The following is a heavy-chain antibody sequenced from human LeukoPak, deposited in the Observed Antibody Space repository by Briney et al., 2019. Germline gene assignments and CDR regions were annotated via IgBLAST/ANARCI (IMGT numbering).Heavy chain of an antibody. CDR1: GGTFSSYA. J-gene: IGHJ6*03. D-gene: IGHD6-13*01. Sequence: GASVKVSCKASGGTFSSYAISWVRQAPGQGLEWMGGIIPIFGTANYAQKFQGRVTITTDESTSTAYMELSSLRSEDTAVYYCARDSSPSSWYSDYYYYYMDVWGKGTTVTVSS. CDR3: ARDSSPSSWYSDYYYYYMDV. V-gene: IGHV1-69*05. CDR2: IIPIFGTA.